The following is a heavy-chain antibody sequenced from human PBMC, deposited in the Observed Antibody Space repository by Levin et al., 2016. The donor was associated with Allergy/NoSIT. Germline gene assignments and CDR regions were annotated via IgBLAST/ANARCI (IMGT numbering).Heavy chain of an antibody. CDR3: VRDPEQEDIDLDY. CDR2: INPDSGGT. J-gene: IGHJ4*02. V-gene: IGHV1-2*02. CDR1: GYTFIGYY. Sequence: ASVKVSCKASGYTFIGYYVHWVRQAPAQGLEWMGWINPDSGGTNYAQKFQGRLTMTRDTSISTAYMELSRLRSDDSAVYFCVRDPEQEDIDLDYWGQGTLVTVSS.